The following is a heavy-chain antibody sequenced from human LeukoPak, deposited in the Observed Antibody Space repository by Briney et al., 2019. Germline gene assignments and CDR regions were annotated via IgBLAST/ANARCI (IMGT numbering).Heavy chain of an antibody. J-gene: IGHJ5*01. V-gene: IGHV3-21*01. CDR1: GFKFNTHN. CDR2: ISSGSKYI. Sequence: PGGSLRLSCAVSGFKFNTHNLNWVRQAPGKGLEWVSSISSGSKYILYADSVKGRFTVSRDNAKNSLYLQMNSLRAEDTAVYYCARVRAGLQXFXXWGXXXLVT. D-gene: IGHD4-11*01. CDR3: ARVRAGLQXFXX.